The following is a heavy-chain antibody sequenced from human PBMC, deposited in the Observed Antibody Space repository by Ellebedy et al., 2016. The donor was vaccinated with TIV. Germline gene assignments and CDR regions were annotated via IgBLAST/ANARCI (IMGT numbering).Heavy chain of an antibody. CDR2: ICSSGTTK. D-gene: IGHD2-15*01. J-gene: IGHJ6*02. CDR1: GFPFSSFE. V-gene: IGHV3-48*03. CDR3: AAAHYYFYGKDV. Sequence: LSLTCAASGFPFSSFEFNWVRQSPGTGLEWVSYICSSGTTKYYADSVKGRFTISRDNAKNSLYLQMNSLRAEDTAVYYCAAAHYYFYGKDVWGQGTRVTVSS.